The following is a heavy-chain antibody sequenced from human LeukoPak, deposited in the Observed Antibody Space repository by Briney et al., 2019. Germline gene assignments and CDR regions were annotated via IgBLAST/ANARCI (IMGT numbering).Heavy chain of an antibody. V-gene: IGHV3-66*01. Sequence: GVSLRLSCAASVFTVNRNYMSWVRQSPGEGLEWVSVIYSGGSTYYADSVKGRFTISRDNSKNTLYLQMNSLRAEDTAVYYCARDVLSGVFSWGQGTMVTVSS. CDR3: ARDVLSGVFS. CDR2: IYSGGST. D-gene: IGHD3-10*01. CDR1: VFTVNRNY. J-gene: IGHJ3*01.